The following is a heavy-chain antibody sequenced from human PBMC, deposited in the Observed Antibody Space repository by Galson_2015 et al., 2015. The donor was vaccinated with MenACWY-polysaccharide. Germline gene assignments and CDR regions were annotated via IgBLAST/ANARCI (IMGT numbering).Heavy chain of an antibody. J-gene: IGHJ3*01. V-gene: IGHV3-33*01. CDR2: IQYDGSQK. CDR3: AREGSRIVFHAFDD. Sequence: SLRLSCAASGLKFRGSGMHWVRQAPGKGLEWVAVIQYDGSQKQYIDSVKGRFTISRDNSKNTLYLEMNSLRAEDTALYYCAREGSRIVFHAFDDWGQGTMVIVSS. CDR1: GLKFRGSG. D-gene: IGHD3-10*02.